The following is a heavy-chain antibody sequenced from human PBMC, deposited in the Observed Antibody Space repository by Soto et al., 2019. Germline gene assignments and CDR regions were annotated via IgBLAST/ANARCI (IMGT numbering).Heavy chain of an antibody. CDR2: IYWDDDK. J-gene: IGHJ4*02. V-gene: IGHV2-5*02. CDR3: AHIVVAGLGYYFDY. CDR1: GFSLSSTRMA. D-gene: IGHD6-19*01. Sequence: QITLKESGPTLVKPTQTLTLTCTFSGFSLSSTRMAVGWIRQPRGKALEWLALIYWDDDKRYSPFLKSRLTITNDTSKNQVVLTMSNMDPLDTARYYCAHIVVAGLGYYFDYWRQGTLVTVSS.